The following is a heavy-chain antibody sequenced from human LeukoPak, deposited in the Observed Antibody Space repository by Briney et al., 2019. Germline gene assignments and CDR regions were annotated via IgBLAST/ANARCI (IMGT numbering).Heavy chain of an antibody. D-gene: IGHD1-1*01. CDR3: ARDQRSAFDY. V-gene: IGHV3-11*05. Sequence: GGSLRLSCATSGFTFTDYPMNWVRQAPGKGLDWVSNMRPCNLGANYAIYADAVKGRVTFSRDDAKNTLYLHMHSLRDDDTAVYYCARDQRSAFDYWGQGILVTVST. J-gene: IGHJ4*02. CDR2: MRPCNLGANYA. CDR1: GFTFTDYP.